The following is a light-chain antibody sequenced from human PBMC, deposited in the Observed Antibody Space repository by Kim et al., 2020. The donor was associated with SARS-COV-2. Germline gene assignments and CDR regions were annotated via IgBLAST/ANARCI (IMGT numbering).Light chain of an antibody. CDR1: SGHSSYA. J-gene: IGLJ2*01. CDR3: QTWGTGIHVV. Sequence: QPVLTQSPSASASLGASVQLTCTLSSGHSSYAIAWHQQQPEKGPRYLMKLNSDGSHSKGDGIPDRFSGSSSGAERYLTISSLQSEDEADYFCQTWGTGIHVVFGGGTQLTVL. V-gene: IGLV4-69*01. CDR2: LNSDGSH.